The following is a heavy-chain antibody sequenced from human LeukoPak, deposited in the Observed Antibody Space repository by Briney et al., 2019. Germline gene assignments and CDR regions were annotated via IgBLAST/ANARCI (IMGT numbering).Heavy chain of an antibody. CDR1: GDSIREYY. CDR2: VFYSGST. D-gene: IGHD6-13*01. Sequence: SETLSLTCTVSGDSIREYYWSWIRQPPGKGLEWIGYVFYSGSTNYNPSLRSRVTTSVDTSKNQLSLKLSSVTAADTAVYYCARDLRSSSWSYYFDYWGQGTLVTVSS. J-gene: IGHJ4*02. CDR3: ARDLRSSSWSYYFDY. V-gene: IGHV4-59*01.